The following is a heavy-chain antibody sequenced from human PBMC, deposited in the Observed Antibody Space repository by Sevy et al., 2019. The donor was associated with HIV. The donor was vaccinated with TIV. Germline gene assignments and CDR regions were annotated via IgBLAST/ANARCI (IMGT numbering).Heavy chain of an antibody. D-gene: IGHD6-13*01. Sequence: GGSLRLSCAATAFTFRSYDMHWVRQVAGKGLEWFFPIGFSGKKYFAGSGKGRFTISRKNVKNYLYLQMSSLRAGDTAVYYCARETAEDAFDVWGQGTFVTVSS. CDR2: IGFSGKK. J-gene: IGHJ3*01. CDR3: ARETAEDAFDV. V-gene: IGHV3-13*01. CDR1: AFTFRSYD.